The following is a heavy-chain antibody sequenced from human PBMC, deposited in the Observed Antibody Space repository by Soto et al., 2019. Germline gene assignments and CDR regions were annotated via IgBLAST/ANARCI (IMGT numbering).Heavy chain of an antibody. CDR1: GYTFTGCY. CDR2: INPNSGGT. J-gene: IGHJ6*02. CDR3: ARERIYCSSTSCYPNYYYYYGMDV. D-gene: IGHD2-2*01. Sequence: ASVKVSCKASGYTFTGCYMHWVRQAPGQGLEWMGWINPNSGGTNYAQKFQGWVTMTRDTSISTAYMELSRLRSDDTAVYYCARERIYCSSTSCYPNYYYYYGMDVWGQGTTVTVSS. V-gene: IGHV1-2*04.